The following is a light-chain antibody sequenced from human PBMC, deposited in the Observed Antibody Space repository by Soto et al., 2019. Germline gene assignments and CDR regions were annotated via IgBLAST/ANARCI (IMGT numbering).Light chain of an antibody. CDR1: QSIDRW. Sequence: DIQMTQSPSTLSASVGDRVTITCRASQSIDRWLAWYQQKPGKAPKLLMYKASILQNGIPSRFSGSGSGTEFPLTISSLQSDDVASYYCQQYSKYPWTFGQGTKVEI. CDR3: QQYSKYPWT. V-gene: IGKV1-5*03. J-gene: IGKJ1*01. CDR2: KAS.